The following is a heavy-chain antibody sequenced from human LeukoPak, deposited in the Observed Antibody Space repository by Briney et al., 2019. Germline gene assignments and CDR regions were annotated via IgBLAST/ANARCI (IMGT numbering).Heavy chain of an antibody. CDR1: GYTFTSYG. CDR3: ARLTGRQGSYYYYMDV. CDR2: ISAYNGNT. Sequence: ASVKVSCKASGYTFTSYGISWVRQAPGQELDWMGWISAYNGNTNYAQKLQGRVTMTTDTSTSTAYMELRSLRSDDTAVYYCARLTGRQGSYYYYMDVWGKGTTVTVSS. V-gene: IGHV1-18*01. J-gene: IGHJ6*03.